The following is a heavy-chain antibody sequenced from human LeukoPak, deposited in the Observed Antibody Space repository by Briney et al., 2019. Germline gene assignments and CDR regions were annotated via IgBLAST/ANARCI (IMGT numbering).Heavy chain of an antibody. Sequence: SETLSLTCSVSGGSISIGNYYWSWIRQPAGKGLEWIGRIYTSGNTNYNPSLKSRVTISIDTSKNQLSLRLTSVTAADTAVYYCARSGYHDGYSYGLFDHWGQGTLVTVSS. J-gene: IGHJ4*02. CDR2: IYTSGNT. CDR1: GGSISIGNYY. V-gene: IGHV4-61*02. CDR3: ARSGYHDGYSYGLFDH. D-gene: IGHD5-18*01.